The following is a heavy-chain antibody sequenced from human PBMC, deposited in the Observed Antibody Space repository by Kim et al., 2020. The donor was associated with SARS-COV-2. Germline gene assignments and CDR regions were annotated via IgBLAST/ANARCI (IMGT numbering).Heavy chain of an antibody. CDR3: ARQRSGWSGCMDV. J-gene: IGHJ6*02. D-gene: IGHD6-19*01. V-gene: IGHV3-21*04. Sequence: YYADSVKGRFTTSRDDAKNSLSLEMNTLNVDDTGVYYCARQRSGWSGCMDVWGQGTTVIVAS.